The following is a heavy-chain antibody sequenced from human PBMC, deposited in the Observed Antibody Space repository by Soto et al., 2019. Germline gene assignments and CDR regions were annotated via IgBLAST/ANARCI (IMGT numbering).Heavy chain of an antibody. D-gene: IGHD2-2*01. CDR3: ARDRYCSSTSCYRDVAFDI. J-gene: IGHJ3*02. CDR2: IYYSGST. V-gene: IGHV4-31*03. CDR1: GGSISSGGYY. Sequence: SETLSLTCTVSGGSISSGGYYWSWIRQHPGKGLEWIGYIYYSGSTYYNPSLKSRVTISVDTSKNQFSLKLISVTAADTSVYYCARDRYCSSTSCYRDVAFDIWGQGTMVTVSS.